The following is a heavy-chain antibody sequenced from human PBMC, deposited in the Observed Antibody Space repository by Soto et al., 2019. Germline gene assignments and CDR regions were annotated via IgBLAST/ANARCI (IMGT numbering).Heavy chain of an antibody. CDR1: GFTFSSYA. CDR2: ISGSGGST. CDR3: AKASDFDYYYYMDV. D-gene: IGHD3-3*01. V-gene: IGHV3-23*01. J-gene: IGHJ6*03. Sequence: GGSLRLSCAASGFTFSSYAMSWVRQAPGKGLEWVSAISGSGGSTYYADSVKGRFTISRDNSKNTLYLQMNSLRAEDTAVYYCAKASDFDYYYYMDVWGKGTTVTVSS.